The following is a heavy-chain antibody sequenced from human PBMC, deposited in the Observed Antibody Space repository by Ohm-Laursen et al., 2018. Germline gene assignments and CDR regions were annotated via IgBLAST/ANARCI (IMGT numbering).Heavy chain of an antibody. CDR2: IKSKTDGGTT. CDR1: GFTFSNAW. J-gene: IGHJ4*02. CDR3: TTDPHWDRRGYFDY. Sequence: GSLRLSCAASGFTFSNAWMSWVRQAPGKGLEWVGRIKSKTDGGTTDYAAPVKGRFTISRDDSKNTLYLQMNSLKTEDTAVYYCTTDPHWDRRGYFDYWGQGTLVTVSS. D-gene: IGHD7-27*01. V-gene: IGHV3-15*01.